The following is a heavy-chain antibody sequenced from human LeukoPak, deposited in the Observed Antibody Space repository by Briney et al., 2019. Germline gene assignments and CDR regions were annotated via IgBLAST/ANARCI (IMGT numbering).Heavy chain of an antibody. CDR2: IHYSGST. D-gene: IGHD3-22*01. Sequence: SETLSLTCTVSGGSISNFYWSWIRQSPGKGLEWIGYIHYSGSTNYNPSLKSRVTVSADTSKNQSSLKLNSVTDADTAVYYCARPGGPSDSSGYLYYLDYWGQGTLVTVSS. V-gene: IGHV4-59*08. CDR1: GGSISNFY. CDR3: ARPGGPSDSSGYLYYLDY. J-gene: IGHJ4*02.